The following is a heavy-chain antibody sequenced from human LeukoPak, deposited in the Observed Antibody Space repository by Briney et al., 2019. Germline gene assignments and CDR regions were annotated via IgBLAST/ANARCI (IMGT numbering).Heavy chain of an antibody. Sequence: SETLSLTCTVSGASISSYDWSWIRQPAGKGLEWIGRLYPSGSTDYIPSLRSRVTMSADTSKDQFSLKLSSVTAAETAVYYCARSGRNTMGDVWGQGTTVTVSS. CDR1: GASISSYD. CDR2: LYPSGST. J-gene: IGHJ6*02. D-gene: IGHD3-10*01. CDR3: ARSGRNTMGDV. V-gene: IGHV4-4*07.